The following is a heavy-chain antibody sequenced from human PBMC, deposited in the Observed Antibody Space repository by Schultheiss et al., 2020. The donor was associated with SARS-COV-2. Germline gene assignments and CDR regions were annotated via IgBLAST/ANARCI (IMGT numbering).Heavy chain of an antibody. CDR3: ARDQWLVKSSKLVPRNDKTGYGYNWFDP. CDR1: GYTFTSYG. V-gene: IGHV1-2*06. D-gene: IGHD6-19*01. Sequence: ASVKVSCKASGYTFTSYGISWVRQAPGQGLEWMGRINPNSGGTNYAQKFQGRVTMTRDTSISTAYMELSRLRSDDTAVYYCARDQWLVKSSKLVPRNDKTGYGYNWFDPWGQGTLVTVSS. J-gene: IGHJ5*02. CDR2: INPNSGGT.